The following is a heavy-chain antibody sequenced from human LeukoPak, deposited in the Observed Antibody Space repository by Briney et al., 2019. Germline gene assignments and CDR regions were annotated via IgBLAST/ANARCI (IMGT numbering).Heavy chain of an antibody. CDR1: GYTFTGYY. V-gene: IGHV1-2*02. D-gene: IGHD2-15*01. CDR2: INPNSGGT. CDR3: ARTHLIVSGGGYYYGMDV. Sequence: ASVKVSCKASGYTFTGYYMHWVRQAPGQGLEWMGWINPNSGGTNYAQKFQGRVTMTRDTSISTAYMELSRLRSDDTAVYYCARTHLIVSGGGYYYGMDVWGQGTTVTVSS. J-gene: IGHJ6*02.